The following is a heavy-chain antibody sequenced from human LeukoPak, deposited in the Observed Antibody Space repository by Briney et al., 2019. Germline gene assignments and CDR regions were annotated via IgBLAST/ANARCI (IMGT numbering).Heavy chain of an antibody. Sequence: ASVKVSCKASGYTFTSYYMHWVRQAPGQGLEWMGWINPNSGGTNYAQKFQGRVTMTRDTSISTAYMELSRLRSDDTAVYYCARRPGTSILGYCSSTSCYPPWFDPWGQGTLVTVSS. D-gene: IGHD2-2*01. J-gene: IGHJ5*02. CDR2: INPNSGGT. CDR3: ARRPGTSILGYCSSTSCYPPWFDP. CDR1: GYTFTSYY. V-gene: IGHV1-2*02.